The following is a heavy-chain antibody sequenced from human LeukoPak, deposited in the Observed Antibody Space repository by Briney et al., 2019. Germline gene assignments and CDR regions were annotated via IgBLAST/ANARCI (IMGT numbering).Heavy chain of an antibody. CDR1: GGTFSSYA. CDR3: TRDPPAYGDYVNYFDY. V-gene: IGHV1-69*13. J-gene: IGHJ4*02. Sequence: ASVKVSCKASGGTFSSYAISWVRQAPGQGLEWMGGIIPTFGTANYAQKFQGRVTITADESTSTAYMELSSLRSEDTAVYYCTRDPPAYGDYVNYFDYWGQGTLVTVSS. CDR2: IIPTFGTA. D-gene: IGHD4-17*01.